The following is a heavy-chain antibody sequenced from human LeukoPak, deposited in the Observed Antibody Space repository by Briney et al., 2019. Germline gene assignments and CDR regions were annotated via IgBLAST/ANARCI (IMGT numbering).Heavy chain of an antibody. CDR2: IYPGDSDT. Sequence: GESLKISCKGSGYSFTNYWIGWVRQVPGKGLEWMGIIYPGDSDTRYSPSFQGQVTISADKSISTAYLQWSSLKASDTAMYYCARHYYGSGSEFDYWGQGTLVTVSS. J-gene: IGHJ4*02. V-gene: IGHV5-51*01. CDR1: GYSFTNYW. CDR3: ARHYYGSGSEFDY. D-gene: IGHD3-10*01.